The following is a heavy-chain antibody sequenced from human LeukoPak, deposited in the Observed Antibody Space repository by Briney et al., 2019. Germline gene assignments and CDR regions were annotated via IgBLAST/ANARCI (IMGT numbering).Heavy chain of an antibody. CDR1: GFTFSNYA. Sequence: PGGSLRLSCVASGFTFSNYAMSWVRQAPGKGLEWVSGISGSSSNTYYAGSVKGRFTISRDNSKNTLYLQMNSLRAEDTAVYYCQENDPPDYYGSGSSYYYGMDVWGQGTTVTVSS. CDR2: ISGSSSNT. J-gene: IGHJ6*02. V-gene: IGHV3-23*01. CDR3: QENDPPDYYGSGSSYYYGMDV. D-gene: IGHD3-10*01.